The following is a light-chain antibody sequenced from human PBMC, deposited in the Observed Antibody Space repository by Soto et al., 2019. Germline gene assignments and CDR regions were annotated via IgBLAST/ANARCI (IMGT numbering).Light chain of an antibody. CDR1: QSVGSN. CDR3: QQYSYWRT. J-gene: IGKJ1*01. Sequence: DIVMTQSPATLSVSPGERATVSCRASQSVGSNLAWYQQKAGQAPSLLIYGASTRATGVPARFSGSGSGTEFTLTISSLQSDDVAVYYCQQYSYWRTFGQGTKVEFK. CDR2: GAS. V-gene: IGKV3-15*01.